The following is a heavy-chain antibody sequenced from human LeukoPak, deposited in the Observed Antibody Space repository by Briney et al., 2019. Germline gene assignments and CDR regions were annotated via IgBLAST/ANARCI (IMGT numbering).Heavy chain of an antibody. CDR1: GFTFSSYW. CDR3: AREADTAMVGDAFDI. V-gene: IGHV3-7*01. D-gene: IGHD5-18*01. CDR2: IKQDGSEK. J-gene: IGHJ3*02. Sequence: PGGSLRLSCAASGFTFSSYWMSWVRQAPGKGLERVANIKQDGSEKYYVDSVKGRFTISRDNAKNSLYLQMNSLRAEDTAVYYCAREADTAMVGDAFDIWGQGTMVTVSS.